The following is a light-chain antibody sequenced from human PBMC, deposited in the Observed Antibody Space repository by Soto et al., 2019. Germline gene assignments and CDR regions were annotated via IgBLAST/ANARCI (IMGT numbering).Light chain of an antibody. Sequence: QSALTQPASVSGSPGQSITISCTGTSSDVGGYNYVSWYQQHPGKAPKLMIYDVSNRPPGVSNRFSASKSGNTASLTISGLQAEDEADYYCSSYTSSNTVVFGGGTQLTVL. CDR2: DVS. V-gene: IGLV2-14*01. J-gene: IGLJ2*01. CDR1: SSDVGGYNY. CDR3: SSYTSSNTVV.